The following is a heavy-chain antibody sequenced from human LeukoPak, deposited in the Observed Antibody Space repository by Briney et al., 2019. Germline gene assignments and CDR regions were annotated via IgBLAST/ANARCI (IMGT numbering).Heavy chain of an antibody. CDR3: ARGLYDFWSGYPVYFDY. CDR1: GGSISSSSYY. J-gene: IGHJ4*02. D-gene: IGHD3-3*01. CDR2: IYYSGST. Sequence: SETLSLTCTVSGGSISSSSYYWGWIRQPPGKGLEWIGSIYYSGSTNYNPSLKSRVTISVDTSKNQFSLKLSSVTAADTAVYYCARGLYDFWSGYPVYFDYWGQGTLVTVSS. V-gene: IGHV4-39*07.